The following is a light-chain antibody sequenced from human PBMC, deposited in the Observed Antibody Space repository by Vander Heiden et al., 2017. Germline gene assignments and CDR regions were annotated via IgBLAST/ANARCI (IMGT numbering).Light chain of an antibody. V-gene: IGKV1-39*01. CDR1: QSISSY. CDR2: AAS. J-gene: IGKJ2*01. CDR3: QQSDSTPYT. Sequence: ELSEAPSSLSASVGDRVTITCRASQSISSYLNWYQQKPGKAPKLLIYAASSFQSGVPSTFSGIGSGTDFTLTIFRLQPKDIATSYCQQSDSTPYTFGQGTKVEIK.